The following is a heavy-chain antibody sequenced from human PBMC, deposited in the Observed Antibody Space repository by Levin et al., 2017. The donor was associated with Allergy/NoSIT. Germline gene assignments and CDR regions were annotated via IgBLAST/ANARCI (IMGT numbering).Heavy chain of an antibody. CDR3: ARAPLREGQRILDY. J-gene: IGHJ4*02. V-gene: IGHV4-34*01. CDR1: GGSFSGYY. D-gene: IGHD5-24*01. Sequence: SETLSLTCAVYGGSFSGYYWSWIRQPPGKGLEWIGEINHSGSTNYNPSLKSRVTISVDTSKNQFSLKLSSVTAADTAVYYCARAPLREGQRILDYWGQGTLVTVSS. CDR2: INHSGST.